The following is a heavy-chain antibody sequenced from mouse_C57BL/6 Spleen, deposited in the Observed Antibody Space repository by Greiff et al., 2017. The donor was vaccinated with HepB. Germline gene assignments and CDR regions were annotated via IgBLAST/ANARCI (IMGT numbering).Heavy chain of an antibody. V-gene: IGHV1-52*01. Sequence: QVQLQQPGAELVRPGSSVKLSCKASGYTFTSYWMHWVKQRPIQGLEWIGNIDPSDSETHYNQKFKDKATLTVDKSSSTAYMQLSSLTSEDSAVYYCHMVTTRGYYAMDYWGQGTSVTVSS. D-gene: IGHD2-2*01. CDR1: GYTFTSYW. J-gene: IGHJ4*01. CDR2: IDPSDSET. CDR3: HMVTTRGYYAMDY.